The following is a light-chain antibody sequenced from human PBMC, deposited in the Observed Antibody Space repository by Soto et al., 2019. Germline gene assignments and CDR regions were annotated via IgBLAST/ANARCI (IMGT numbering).Light chain of an antibody. V-gene: IGLV1-40*01. J-gene: IGLJ1*01. CDR1: SSNIGAGYD. CDR2: GNS. Sequence: QSVLTQPPSVSGAPGQRVTISCTGSSSNIGAGYDVHWYQQLPGTAPKLLIYGNSNRPSGVPDRFSGSKSGTSASLAITGLQAEDAADYYCQSYDSSLSVYVFGTGTKVTVL. CDR3: QSYDSSLSVYV.